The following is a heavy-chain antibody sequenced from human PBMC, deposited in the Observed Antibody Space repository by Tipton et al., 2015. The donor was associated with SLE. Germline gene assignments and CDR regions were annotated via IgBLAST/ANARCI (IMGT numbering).Heavy chain of an antibody. J-gene: IGHJ6*03. CDR3: ASPLLWFGENYMDV. Sequence: TLSLTCAVSGYSISSGYYWGWIRQPPGKGLEWIGSIYHSGSTYYNPSLKSRVTISVDTSKNQFSLKLSSVTAADTAVYYCASPLLWFGENYMDVWGKGTTVTVSS. CDR1: GYSISSGYY. V-gene: IGHV4-38-2*01. D-gene: IGHD3-10*01. CDR2: IYHSGST.